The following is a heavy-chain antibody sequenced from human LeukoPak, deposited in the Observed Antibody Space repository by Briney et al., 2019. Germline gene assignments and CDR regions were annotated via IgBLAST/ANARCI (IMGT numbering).Heavy chain of an antibody. CDR2: MNPNSGIT. V-gene: IGHV1-8*03. CDR3: ARAYWSGAAAGTRVWFDP. CDR1: GYTFTSYG. D-gene: IGHD6-13*01. J-gene: IGHJ5*02. Sequence: EASVKVSCKASGYTFTSYGINWVRQATGQGLEWMGWMNPNSGITGYAQKFQGRVTISRNTSISTAYMELSRLRSDDTAVYYCARAYWSGAAAGTRVWFDPWGQGTLVTVSS.